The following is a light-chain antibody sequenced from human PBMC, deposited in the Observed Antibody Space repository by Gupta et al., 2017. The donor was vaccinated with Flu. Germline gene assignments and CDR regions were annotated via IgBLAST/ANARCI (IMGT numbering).Light chain of an antibody. CDR3: QQYSDRPPWT. Sequence: ATLSVSLGERVTLSCRDSQSISNNLAWYQQKPGQPPRLLIYNAYTRATDIPARFSGGGSGTDFTLTINSQRSEDFAVYYCQQYSDRPPWTFGQGTKVDIK. J-gene: IGKJ1*01. V-gene: IGKV3-15*01. CDR1: QSISNN. CDR2: NAY.